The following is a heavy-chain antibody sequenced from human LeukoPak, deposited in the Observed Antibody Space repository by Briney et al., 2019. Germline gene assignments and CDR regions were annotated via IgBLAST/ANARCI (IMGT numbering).Heavy chain of an antibody. Sequence: GGSLRLSCAASGFTFSSYAMSWVRQAPGKGLEWVSAISGSGGGTYYADSVKGRFTISRDNSKNTLYLQMNSLRAEDTAVYYCAKDQFSSGLNWFDPWGQGTLVTVSS. CDR3: AKDQFSSGLNWFDP. CDR2: ISGSGGGT. V-gene: IGHV3-23*01. CDR1: GFTFSSYA. D-gene: IGHD6-19*01. J-gene: IGHJ5*02.